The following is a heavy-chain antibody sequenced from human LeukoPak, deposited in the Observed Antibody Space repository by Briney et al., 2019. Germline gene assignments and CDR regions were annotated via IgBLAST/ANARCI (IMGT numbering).Heavy chain of an antibody. CDR2: FDPEDGET. D-gene: IGHD1-26*01. CDR3: ARSPDQVGATFVDY. CDR1: GYTLTELS. Sequence: ASVKVSCKVSGYTLTELSMHWVRQAPGKGLEWMGGFDPEDGETIYAQKFQGRVTMTEDTSTDTAYMELSSLRSEDTAVYYCARSPDQVGATFVDYWGQGTLVTVSS. J-gene: IGHJ4*02. V-gene: IGHV1-24*01.